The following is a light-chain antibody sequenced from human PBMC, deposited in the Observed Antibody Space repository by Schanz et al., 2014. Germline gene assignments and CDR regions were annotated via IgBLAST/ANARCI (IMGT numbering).Light chain of an antibody. CDR2: GAS. CDR3: QHRSNWPLT. Sequence: EIVMTQSPATLSVSPGERATLSCRASHSVSSYLAWYQQKPGQAPRLLIYGASSRATGIPDRFSGSGSGTDFTLTISRLEPEDSAVYYCQHRSNWPLTFGGGTKVGIK. CDR1: HSVSSY. J-gene: IGKJ4*01. V-gene: IGKV3D-20*02.